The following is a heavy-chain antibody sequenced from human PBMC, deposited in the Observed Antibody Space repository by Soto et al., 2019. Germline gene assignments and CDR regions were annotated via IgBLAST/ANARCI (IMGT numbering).Heavy chain of an antibody. J-gene: IGHJ4*02. V-gene: IGHV3-23*01. D-gene: IGHD6-19*01. CDR1: GFTFSSYA. Sequence: EVQLLESGGGLVQPGGSLRLSCAASGFTFSSYAMSWVRQAPGKGLEWVSAISGSGGSTYYADSVKGRFTISRDNSKNTLYLQMNSLRAEDKAVYYCAKGGRRSSGWADYWGQGTLVTGSS. CDR2: ISGSGGST. CDR3: AKGGRRSSGWADY.